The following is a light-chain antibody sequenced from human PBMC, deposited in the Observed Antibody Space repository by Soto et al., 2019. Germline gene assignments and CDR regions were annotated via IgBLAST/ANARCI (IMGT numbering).Light chain of an antibody. J-gene: IGLJ1*01. CDR1: SSDVGGYNY. V-gene: IGLV2-14*01. CDR3: SSYTRSTPFV. CDR2: EVS. Sequence: QSALTQPASVSGSPGQSITISCTGTSSDVGGYNYVSWYQQPPGKVPKVLIYEVSNRPSGVSNRFSGSKSGNTASLTISGLQAEDEGDYYCSSYTRSTPFVFGTGTKVTVL.